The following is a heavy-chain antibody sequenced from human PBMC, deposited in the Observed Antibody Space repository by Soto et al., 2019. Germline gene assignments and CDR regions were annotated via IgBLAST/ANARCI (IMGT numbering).Heavy chain of an antibody. CDR1: GYSFTSYW. Sequence: GESLKISCKGSGYSFTSYWIGWVRQMPGKGLEWMGIIYPGDSDTRYSPSFQGQVTISADKSISTAYLQWSSLKASDTAMYYFASPLFVVYRVRGVRTRRINDAFDIWVQGTMVTVSS. J-gene: IGHJ3*02. CDR2: IYPGDSDT. CDR3: ASPLFVVYRVRGVRTRRINDAFDI. V-gene: IGHV5-51*01. D-gene: IGHD3-10*01.